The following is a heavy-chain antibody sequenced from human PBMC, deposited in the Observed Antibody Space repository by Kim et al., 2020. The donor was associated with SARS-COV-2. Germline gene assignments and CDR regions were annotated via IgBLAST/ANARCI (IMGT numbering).Heavy chain of an antibody. J-gene: IGHJ4*02. D-gene: IGHD6-13*01. Sequence: NPSPTSRVPISVRTSKNQFSLKLVAVTAADTAVYYCARLIIAAAGPYFDYWGQGTLVTVSS. CDR3: ARLIIAAAGPYFDY. V-gene: IGHV4-39*01.